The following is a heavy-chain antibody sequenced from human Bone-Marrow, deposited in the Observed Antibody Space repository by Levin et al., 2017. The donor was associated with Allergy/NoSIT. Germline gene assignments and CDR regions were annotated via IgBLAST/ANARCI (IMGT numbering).Heavy chain of an antibody. V-gene: IGHV1-46*01. J-gene: IGHJ4*02. CDR1: GYTFTSYY. CDR3: ARARGYSFDTVRLARRLYYFDY. CDR2: INPSGGST. D-gene: IGHD5-18*01. Sequence: GESLKISCKASGYTFTSYYMHWVRQAPGQGLEWMGIINPSGGSTSYAQKFQGRVTMTRDTSTSTVYMELSSLRSEDTAVYYCARARGYSFDTVRLARRLYYFDYWGQGTLVTVSS.